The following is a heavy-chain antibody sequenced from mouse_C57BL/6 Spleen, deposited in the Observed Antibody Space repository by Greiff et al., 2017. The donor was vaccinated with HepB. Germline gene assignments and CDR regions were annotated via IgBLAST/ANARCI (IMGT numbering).Heavy chain of an antibody. CDR3: ARLFITTSRDY. CDR2: IYPGSGST. Sequence: QVQLQQSGAELVKPGASVKMSCKASGYTFTSYWITWVKQRPGQGLEWIGDIYPGSGSTNYNEKFKSKATLTVDTSSSTAYMQLSNLTSEDSAVYYCARLFITTSRDYWGQGTTLTVSS. CDR1: GYTFTSYW. V-gene: IGHV1-55*01. J-gene: IGHJ2*01. D-gene: IGHD1-1*01.